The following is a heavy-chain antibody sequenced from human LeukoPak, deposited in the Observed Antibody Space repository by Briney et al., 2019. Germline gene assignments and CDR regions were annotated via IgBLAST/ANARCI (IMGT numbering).Heavy chain of an antibody. V-gene: IGHV1-2*02. D-gene: IGHD6-19*01. J-gene: IGHJ4*02. CDR1: GYTFTGYY. CDR2: INPNSGGT. Sequence: ASVKVSCKASGYTFTGYYMHWVRQAPGQGLEWMGWINPNSGGTNYAQKLQGRVTMTTDTSTSTAYMELRSLRSDDTAVYYCAGGAGSSGWYPFDYWGQGTLVTVSS. CDR3: AGGAGSSGWYPFDY.